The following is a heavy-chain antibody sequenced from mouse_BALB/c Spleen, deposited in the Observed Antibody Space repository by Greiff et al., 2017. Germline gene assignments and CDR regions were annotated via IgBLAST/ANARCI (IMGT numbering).Heavy chain of an antibody. D-gene: IGHD1-1*01. J-gene: IGHJ4*01. V-gene: IGHV1-9*01. CDR3: ARTTVVPYYAMDY. Sequence: VQLQESGAELMKPGASVKISCKATGYTFSSYWIEWVKQRPGHGLEWIGEILPGSGSTNYNEKFKGKATFTADTSSNTAYMQLSSLTSEDSAVYYCARTTVVPYYAMDYWGQGTSVTVSS. CDR2: ILPGSGST. CDR1: GYTFSSYW.